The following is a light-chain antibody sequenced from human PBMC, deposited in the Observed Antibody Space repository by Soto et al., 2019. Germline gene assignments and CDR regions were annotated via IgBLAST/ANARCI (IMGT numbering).Light chain of an antibody. CDR3: QQYGSSGT. V-gene: IGKV3-15*01. CDR2: GAS. CDR1: QSVSSN. Sequence: EKALTQSPVTLSLSPGGRATLSCRASQSVSSNLAWYQQRPGQAPRLLIYGASTRASGVPDRFSGSGSGTEFILTISSLQSEDFAVYYCQQYGSSGTFGQGTKVDI. J-gene: IGKJ1*01.